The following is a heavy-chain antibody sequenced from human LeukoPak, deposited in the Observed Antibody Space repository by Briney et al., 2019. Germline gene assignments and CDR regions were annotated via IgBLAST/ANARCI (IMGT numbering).Heavy chain of an antibody. CDR1: GFSFSSYA. J-gene: IGHJ4*02. V-gene: IGHV3-21*01. CDR2: ISSSSSYI. Sequence: GGSLRLSCAASGFSFSSYAMSWVRQAPGKGLEWVSSISSSSSYIYYADSVKGRFTISRDNAKNSLYLQMNSLRAEDTAVYYCAREDSYYYGSGSYLFDYWGQGTLVTVSS. D-gene: IGHD3-10*01. CDR3: AREDSYYYGSGSYLFDY.